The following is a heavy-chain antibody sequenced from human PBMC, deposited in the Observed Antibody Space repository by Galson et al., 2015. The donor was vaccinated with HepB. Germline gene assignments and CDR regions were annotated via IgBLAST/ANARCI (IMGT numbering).Heavy chain of an antibody. Sequence: AISGSGGSTYYADSVKGRFTISRDNSKNTLYLQMNSLRAEDTAVYYCAKFVPRSHDTYYYGSGSYYFDYWGQGTLVTVSS. J-gene: IGHJ4*02. CDR3: AKFVPRSHDTYYYGSGSYYFDY. CDR2: ISGSGGST. D-gene: IGHD3-10*01. V-gene: IGHV3-23*01.